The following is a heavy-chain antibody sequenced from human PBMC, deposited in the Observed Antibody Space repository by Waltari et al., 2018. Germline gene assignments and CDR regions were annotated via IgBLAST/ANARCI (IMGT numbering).Heavy chain of an antibody. CDR3: ARGLRNSVVVVPAARRWFDP. CDR2: INHSGST. V-gene: IGHV4-34*01. Sequence: QVQLQQWGAGLLKPSETLSLTCAVYGGSFSGYYWSWIRQPPGKGLEWIGEINHSGSTNYNPSLKSRVTISVDTSKNQFSLKLSSVTAADTAVYYCARGLRNSVVVVPAARRWFDPWGQGTLVIVSS. J-gene: IGHJ5*02. CDR1: GGSFSGYY. D-gene: IGHD2-2*01.